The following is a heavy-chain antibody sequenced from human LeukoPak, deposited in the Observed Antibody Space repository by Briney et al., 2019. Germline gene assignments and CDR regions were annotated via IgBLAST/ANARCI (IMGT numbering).Heavy chain of an antibody. J-gene: IGHJ3*02. Sequence: AGGSLRLSCAASGFTVSAYAMAWVRQAPGKGLEWVSAISGSGGSTYYADSVKGRFTISRDNSKNTLYLQMNSLRAEDTAVYYCAKEIYGDYDPGTSDAFDIWGQGTMVTVSS. CDR3: AKEIYGDYDPGTSDAFDI. CDR2: ISGSGGST. D-gene: IGHD4-17*01. CDR1: GFTVSAYA. V-gene: IGHV3-23*01.